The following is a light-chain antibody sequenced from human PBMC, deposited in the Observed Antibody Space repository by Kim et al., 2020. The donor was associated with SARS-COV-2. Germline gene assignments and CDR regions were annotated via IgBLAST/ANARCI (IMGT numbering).Light chain of an antibody. Sequence: QPASMSCKSSQGLRHSVGKAYLFWYMQKPGQPPHLLIYEVSNRFSGVPDRISGSGSGTDFTLRISRVEAEDAGVYYCMQSMQLPYSFGQGTKLEI. CDR2: EVS. CDR1: QGLRHSVGKAY. V-gene: IGKV2D-29*01. J-gene: IGKJ2*03. CDR3: MQSMQLPYS.